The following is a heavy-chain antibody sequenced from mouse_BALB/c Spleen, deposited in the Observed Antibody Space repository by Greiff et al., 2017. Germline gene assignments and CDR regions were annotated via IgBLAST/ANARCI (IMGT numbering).Heavy chain of an antibody. CDR2: ISNLAYSI. Sequence: EVHLVESGGGLVQPGGSRKLSCAASGFTFSDYGMAWVRQAPGKGPEWVAFISNLAYSIYYADTVTGRFTISRENAKNTLYLEMSSLRSEDTAMYYCAREATYSRAMDYWGQGTSVTVSS. V-gene: IGHV5-15*02. D-gene: IGHD2-10*01. J-gene: IGHJ4*01. CDR1: GFTFSDYG. CDR3: AREATYSRAMDY.